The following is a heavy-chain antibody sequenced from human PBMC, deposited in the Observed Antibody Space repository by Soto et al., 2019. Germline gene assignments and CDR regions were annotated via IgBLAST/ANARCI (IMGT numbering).Heavy chain of an antibody. V-gene: IGHV3-33*01. CDR1: GFTFSSYG. Sequence: PGGSLRLSCAASGFTFSSYGMHWVRQAPGKGLEWVAVIWYDGSNKYYADSVKGRFTISRDNSKNTLYLQMNSLRAEDTAVYYCARVPSTPYGDYVAPDYWGQGTLVTVSS. D-gene: IGHD4-17*01. CDR3: ARVPSTPYGDYVAPDY. J-gene: IGHJ4*02. CDR2: IWYDGSNK.